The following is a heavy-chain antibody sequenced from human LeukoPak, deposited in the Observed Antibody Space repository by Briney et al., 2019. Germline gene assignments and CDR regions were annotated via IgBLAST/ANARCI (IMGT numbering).Heavy chain of an antibody. CDR3: AREIYRGATMYFDY. CDR2: IYYSGST. Sequence: SETLSLTCTVSGGSFSSGGYYWSWIPQHPGKGLEWIGYIYYSGSTYYNPSLKSRVTISVDTSKNQYSLMLSSVTAADTAVYYCAREIYRGATMYFDYWGQGTLVTVSS. D-gene: IGHD1-26*01. CDR1: GGSFSSGGYY. V-gene: IGHV4-31*03. J-gene: IGHJ4*02.